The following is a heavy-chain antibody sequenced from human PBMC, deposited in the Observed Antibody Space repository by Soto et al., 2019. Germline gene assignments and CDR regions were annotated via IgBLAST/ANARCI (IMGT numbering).Heavy chain of an antibody. CDR1: GFSFEHFV. J-gene: IGHJ5*02. D-gene: IGHD1-1*01. CDR2: ISGSGFKK. V-gene: IGHV3-23*01. Sequence: LXLSCASSGFSFEHFVMSWFLQAPVKGLEWISSISGSGFKKYYADSVKGRFTISRDNSKSTVYLELNNLSAEDTAVYHCAKNQGVQLVQLATVDWFDPWGQGSVVTVPS. CDR3: AKNQGVQLVQLATVDWFDP.